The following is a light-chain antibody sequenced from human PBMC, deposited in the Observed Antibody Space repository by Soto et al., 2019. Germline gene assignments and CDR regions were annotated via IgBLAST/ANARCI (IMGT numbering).Light chain of an antibody. CDR2: DAS. J-gene: IGKJ1*01. CDR3: QQYEAYPRT. Sequence: DILMTQSPFTLSASPGDRATISCRASQSISGYLAWYQQKPGKAPKLLIYDASSLESGVPSRFSGSGSGTEFTLTISSLQPEDFATYYCQQYEAYPRTFGQGTKVDIK. CDR1: QSISGY. V-gene: IGKV1-5*01.